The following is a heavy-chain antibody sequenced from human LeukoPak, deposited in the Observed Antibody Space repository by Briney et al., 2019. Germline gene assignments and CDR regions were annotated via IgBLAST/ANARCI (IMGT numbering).Heavy chain of an antibody. V-gene: IGHV4-38-2*02. CDR3: ARDFDY. CDR1: GYSISSGYY. J-gene: IGHJ4*02. Sequence: PSETLSLTCTVSGYSISSGYYWGWIRQPPGKGLEWIGSIYDSGTTYYNPSLKSRVTISVDTSKNQFSLKLRSVTAADTALYYCARDFDYWGRGTLVTVSS. CDR2: IYDSGTT.